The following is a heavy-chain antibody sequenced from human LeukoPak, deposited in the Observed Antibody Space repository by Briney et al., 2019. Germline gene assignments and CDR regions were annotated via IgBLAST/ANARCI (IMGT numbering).Heavy chain of an antibody. CDR1: GGSISSSSYY. D-gene: IGHD3-22*01. J-gene: IGHJ4*02. Sequence: RSETLSLTCTVSGGSISSSSYYWGWIRQPPGKGLEWIGSIYYSGSTYYNPSLKSRVTISVDTSKNQFSLKLSSVTAADTAVYYCASIPYYDSPYWGQGTLVTVSS. V-gene: IGHV4-39*01. CDR3: ASIPYYDSPY. CDR2: IYYSGST.